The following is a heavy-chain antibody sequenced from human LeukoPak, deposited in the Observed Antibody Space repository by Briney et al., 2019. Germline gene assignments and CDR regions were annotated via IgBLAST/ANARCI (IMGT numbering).Heavy chain of an antibody. J-gene: IGHJ4*02. CDR2: INGDGRST. V-gene: IGHV3-64D*06. Sequence: PGGSLRLSCSASGFIFSTYTMYWVRQPPGKGLEILSVINGDGRSTNYADSVKGRFTISRDNSKNTLYLLMSSLRAEDTALYYRVGDQVDDTGYLRWGQGTRVTVSS. D-gene: IGHD3-9*01. CDR1: GFIFSTYT. CDR3: VGDQVDDTGYLR.